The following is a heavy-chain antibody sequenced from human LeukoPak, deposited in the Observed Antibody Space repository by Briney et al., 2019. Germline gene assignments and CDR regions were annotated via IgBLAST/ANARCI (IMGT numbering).Heavy chain of an antibody. Sequence: PGGSLRLSCAASGFTFRSYDMHWVRQVTGKGLEWVSAVGISGDTYYAGSVKGRFTISRENAKNSLYLQMNSPTAGDTAVYYCVRGGIQVSGIDEIDYWGQGTLVTVSS. V-gene: IGHV3-13*01. CDR2: VGISGDT. D-gene: IGHD6-19*01. J-gene: IGHJ4*02. CDR3: VRGGIQVSGIDEIDY. CDR1: GFTFRSYD.